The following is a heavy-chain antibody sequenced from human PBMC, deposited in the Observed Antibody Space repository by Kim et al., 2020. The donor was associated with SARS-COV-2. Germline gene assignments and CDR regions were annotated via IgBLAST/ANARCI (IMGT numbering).Heavy chain of an antibody. Sequence: GGSLRLSCAASGFTFSSYSMNWVRQAPGKGLEWVSSISSSSSYIYYADSVMGRFTISRDNAKNSLYLKMNSLRAEGTAVYYCARDRGGGYCSSTSCSVGMDVWGQGTTVTVSS. J-gene: IGHJ6*02. CDR2: ISSSSSYI. D-gene: IGHD2-2*01. CDR3: ARDRGGGYCSSTSCSVGMDV. V-gene: IGHV3-21*01. CDR1: GFTFSSYS.